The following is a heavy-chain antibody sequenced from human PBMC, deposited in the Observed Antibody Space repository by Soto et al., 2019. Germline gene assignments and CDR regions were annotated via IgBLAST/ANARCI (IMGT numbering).Heavy chain of an antibody. CDR2: LDSSDGTT. V-gene: IGHV3-23*01. Sequence: EVQLLESGGGLVQPGGSLRLSCVASGFTLSSYAMTWVRQVPGKGLDWVSTLDSSDGTTYYADSVKGRFTISRDTSRNTLYLQMDSLRVEDTAVYYCAKDRGTSTSGPLFGSWGQGIPVTVSS. J-gene: IGHJ4*02. CDR3: AKDRGTSTSGPLFGS. CDR1: GFTLSSYA. D-gene: IGHD3-3*01.